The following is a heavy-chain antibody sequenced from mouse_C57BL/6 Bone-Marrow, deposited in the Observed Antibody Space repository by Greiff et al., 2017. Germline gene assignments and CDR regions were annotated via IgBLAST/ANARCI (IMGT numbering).Heavy chain of an antibody. CDR2: IFPGSGST. CDR1: GYTFTDYY. V-gene: IGHV1-75*01. Sequence: QVQLKQSGPELVKPGASVKISCKASGYTFTDYYINWVKQRPGQGLEWIGWIFPGSGSTYYNEKFKGKATLTVDKSSSTAYMLLSSLTSEDSAVYFCARVVTTRGAWFAYWGQGTLVTVSA. CDR3: ARVVTTRGAWFAY. J-gene: IGHJ3*01. D-gene: IGHD2-2*01.